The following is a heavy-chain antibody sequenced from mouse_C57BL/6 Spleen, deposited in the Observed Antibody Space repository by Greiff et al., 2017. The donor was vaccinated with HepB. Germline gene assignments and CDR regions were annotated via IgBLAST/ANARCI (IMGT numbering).Heavy chain of an antibody. J-gene: IGHJ4*01. D-gene: IGHD1-1*01. Sequence: VQLKQSGAELVRPGASVTLSCKASGYTFTDYDMHWVKQTPVHGLEWIGAIDPETGGTAYNQKFKGKAILTADKSSSTAYMELRSLTSEDSAVYYCTREPYYYGSSYAMDYWGQGTSVTVSS. CDR2: IDPETGGT. V-gene: IGHV1-15*01. CDR1: GYTFTDYD. CDR3: TREPYYYGSSYAMDY.